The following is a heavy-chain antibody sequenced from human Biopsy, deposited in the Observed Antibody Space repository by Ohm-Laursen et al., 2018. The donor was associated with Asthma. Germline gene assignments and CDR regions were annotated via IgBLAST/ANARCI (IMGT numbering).Heavy chain of an antibody. CDR1: GLTLSSFS. J-gene: IGHJ4*02. V-gene: IGHV3-48*01. CDR2: ISSSSSPI. Sequence: SLRLSCSATGLTLSSFSMNWVRQAPGRGLEWVSYISSSSSPIYYADSVKGRFTISRDNAKNSLFLQMNSLRAEDTAVYYCARLIPGNSDYWGQGTLVTVSS. D-gene: IGHD2-21*01. CDR3: ARLIPGNSDY.